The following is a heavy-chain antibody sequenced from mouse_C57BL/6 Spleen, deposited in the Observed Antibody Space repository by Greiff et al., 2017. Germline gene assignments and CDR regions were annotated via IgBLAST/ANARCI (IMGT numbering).Heavy chain of an antibody. CDR2: IDPSDSYT. J-gene: IGHJ3*01. V-gene: IGHV1-59*01. D-gene: IGHD2-1*01. Sequence: QVQLQQSGAELVRPGTSVKLSCKASGYTFTSYWMHWVKQRPGQGLEWIGVIDPSDSYTNYNQKFKGKATLTVDTSSSTAYMQLSSLTSEDSAVYYCARRGDGNYVWFAYWGQGTLVTVSA. CDR3: ARRGDGNYVWFAY. CDR1: GYTFTSYW.